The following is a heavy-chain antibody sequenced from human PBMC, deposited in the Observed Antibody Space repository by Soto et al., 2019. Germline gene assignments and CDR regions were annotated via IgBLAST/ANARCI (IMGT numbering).Heavy chain of an antibody. D-gene: IGHD3-16*02. Sequence: QVQLQESGPGLVKPSETLSLTCTVSGGSISSYYWSWIRQPPGKGLEWIGYIYYRGSTNYNPSLKSRVTIAADTSKKQFSLKLSSVTAADTAVYDCARDNGYGGGYTLDHWGQGTLVTVSS. V-gene: IGHV4-59*01. CDR1: GGSISSYY. CDR2: IYYRGST. J-gene: IGHJ4*02. CDR3: ARDNGYGGGYTLDH.